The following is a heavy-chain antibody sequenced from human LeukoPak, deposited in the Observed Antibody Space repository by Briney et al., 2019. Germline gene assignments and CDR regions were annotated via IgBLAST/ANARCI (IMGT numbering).Heavy chain of an antibody. V-gene: IGHV4-61*01. J-gene: IGHJ4*02. D-gene: IGHD2-2*01. CDR2: IYYSGST. CDR3: AREEASYCRSTSCCGIDY. Sequence: PSETLSLTCTVSGSSVSSGSYYWSWIRQPPGKGLEWIGYIYYSGSTNYNPSLKSRVTISVDTSKNQFSLKLSSVTAADTAVYYCAREEASYCRSTSCCGIDYWGQGTLVTVSS. CDR1: GSSVSSGSYY.